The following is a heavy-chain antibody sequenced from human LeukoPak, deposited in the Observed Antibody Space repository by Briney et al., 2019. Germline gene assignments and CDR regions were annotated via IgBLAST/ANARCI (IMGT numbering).Heavy chain of an antibody. Sequence: SETLSLTCAVYGGSFSGYYWSWIRQPPGKGLEWIGEIDHSGRTNYDPSLKSRVTISVDTSKNQFSLKLSSVTAADTAVYYCARISSSTGYWFDPWGQGTLVTVSS. J-gene: IGHJ5*02. CDR1: GGSFSGYY. CDR2: IDHSGRT. D-gene: IGHD6-6*01. V-gene: IGHV4-34*01. CDR3: ARISSSTGYWFDP.